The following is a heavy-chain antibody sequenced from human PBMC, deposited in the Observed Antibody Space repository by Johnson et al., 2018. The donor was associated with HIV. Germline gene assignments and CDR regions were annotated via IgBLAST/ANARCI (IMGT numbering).Heavy chain of an antibody. Sequence: VQLVESGGGFVQPGGSLRLSCAASRFTFSSYWMHWVRKAPGKGLEWVSRINSDGSSTTYADSVKGRFTISRDNAKNTLYLQMNSLRAEDTAVYYCTRATYSNSKAHAFDIWGQGTMVTVSS. CDR3: TRATYSNSKAHAFDI. V-gene: IGHV3-74*02. CDR1: RFTFSSYW. CDR2: INSDGSST. J-gene: IGHJ3*02. D-gene: IGHD6-6*01.